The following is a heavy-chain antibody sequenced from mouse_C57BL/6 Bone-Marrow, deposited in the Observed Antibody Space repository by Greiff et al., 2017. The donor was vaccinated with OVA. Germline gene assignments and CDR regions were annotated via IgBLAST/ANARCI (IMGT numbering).Heavy chain of an antibody. CDR2: INPYNGGT. CDR1: GYTFTDYY. J-gene: IGHJ3*01. V-gene: IGHV1-19*01. D-gene: IGHD2-3*01. CDR3: ARSGRWQAWFAY. Sequence: VQLQQSGPVLVKPGASVKMSCKASGYTFTDYYMNWVKQSHGKSLEWIGVINPYNGGTSYNQKFKGKATLTVDKSSSTAYMELNSLTSEDSAVYYCARSGRWQAWFAYWGQGTLVTVSA.